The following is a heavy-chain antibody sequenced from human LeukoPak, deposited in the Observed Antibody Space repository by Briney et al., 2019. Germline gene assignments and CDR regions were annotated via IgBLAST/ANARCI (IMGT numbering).Heavy chain of an antibody. CDR3: AKTTTGYSSGRFPGWPVDY. J-gene: IGHJ4*02. CDR2: IFGSGGST. Sequence: GGSLRLSCAASGFTFSSYAMYWGRQAPGKGLELVSGIFGSGGSTHYADSVKGRFTISRDNSKNTVYLQMNSLRAEDTAVYYCAKTTTGYSSGRFPGWPVDYWGQGTLVTVSS. CDR1: GFTFSSYA. D-gene: IGHD6-19*01. V-gene: IGHV3-23*01.